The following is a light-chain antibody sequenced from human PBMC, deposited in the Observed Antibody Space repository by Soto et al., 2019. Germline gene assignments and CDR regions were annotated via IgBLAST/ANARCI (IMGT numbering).Light chain of an antibody. Sequence: QSALTQPRSVSGSPGQSVTFSCTGTSSDVGGFDYVSWVQQHPGKVPKLMIYDVSKRPSGVPDRFSGSKSGNTASLTISGLQAEDEADYYCCSYAGTFRGYGFGTGTKLTVL. CDR2: DVS. CDR3: CSYAGTFRGYG. J-gene: IGLJ1*01. CDR1: SSDVGGFDY. V-gene: IGLV2-11*01.